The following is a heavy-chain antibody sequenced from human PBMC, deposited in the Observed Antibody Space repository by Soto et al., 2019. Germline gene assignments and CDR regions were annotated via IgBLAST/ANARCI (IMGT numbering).Heavy chain of an antibody. D-gene: IGHD4-17*01. CDR3: ARGLRH. CDR1: GGSFSGYY. V-gene: IGHV4-34*01. CDR2: INHSGST. Sequence: SETLSLTCAVYGGSFSGYYWSWIRQPPGKGLEWIGEINHSGSTNYNPSLKSRVTISVDTSKNQFSLKLSSVTAADTAVYYCARGLRHWGQGTLVTVSS. J-gene: IGHJ4*02.